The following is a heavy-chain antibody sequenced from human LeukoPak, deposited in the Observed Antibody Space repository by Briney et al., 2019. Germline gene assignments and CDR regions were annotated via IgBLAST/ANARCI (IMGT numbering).Heavy chain of an antibody. CDR1: GFTFSSYA. CDR2: ISYDGSNK. CDR3: AREGIAVAGLFDY. D-gene: IGHD6-19*01. J-gene: IGHJ4*02. Sequence: AGGSLRLSCAASGFTFSSYAMHWVRQAPGKGLEWVAVISYDGSNKYYADSVKGRFTISRDNSKKTLYLQMNSLRAEDTAVYYCAREGIAVAGLFDYWGQGTLVTVSS. V-gene: IGHV3-30-3*01.